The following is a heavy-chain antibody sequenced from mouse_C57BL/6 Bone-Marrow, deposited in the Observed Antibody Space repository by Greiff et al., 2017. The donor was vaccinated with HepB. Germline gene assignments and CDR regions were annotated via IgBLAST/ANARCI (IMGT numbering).Heavy chain of an antibody. CDR3: ADSKSYWYFDV. D-gene: IGHD2-5*01. V-gene: IGHV1-81*01. CDR1: GYTFTSYG. CDR2: IYPRSGNT. Sequence: VKVVESGAELARPGASVKLSCKASGYTFTSYGISWVKQRTGQGLEWIGEIYPRSGNTYYNEKFKGKATLTADKSSSTAYMELRSLTSEDSAVYVCADSKSYWYFDVWGTGTTVTVSS. J-gene: IGHJ1*03.